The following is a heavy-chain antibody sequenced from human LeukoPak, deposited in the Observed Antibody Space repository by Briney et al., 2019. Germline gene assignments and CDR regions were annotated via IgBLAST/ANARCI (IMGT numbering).Heavy chain of an antibody. J-gene: IGHJ5*02. CDR2: ISGSSSTI. D-gene: IGHD3-3*01. CDR1: GFTFSSYS. V-gene: IGHV3-48*01. Sequence: GGSLRLSCAASGFTFSSYSMNWVRQAPGKGLEWVSYISGSSSTIYYADSVKGRFTISRDNAKNSLYLQMNSLRAEDTAVYYCAKTGGRITIFGVVTNWFDPWGQGTLVTVSS. CDR3: AKTGGRITIFGVVTNWFDP.